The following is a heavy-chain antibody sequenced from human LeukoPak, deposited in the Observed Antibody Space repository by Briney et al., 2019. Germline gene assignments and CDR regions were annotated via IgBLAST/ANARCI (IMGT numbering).Heavy chain of an antibody. J-gene: IGHJ6*02. Sequence: SETLSLTCTVSGGSISSDYWSWIRQPPGKGLEWIGDIYYSGSTNYNPSLQNRVTISVDASKNQFSLKLTSVTAADTAVYYCARTQGWGTVRTGYYYGMDVWGQGTTVTVSS. CDR2: IYYSGST. CDR3: ARTQGWGTVRTGYYYGMDV. V-gene: IGHV4-59*08. D-gene: IGHD4-11*01. CDR1: GGSISSDY.